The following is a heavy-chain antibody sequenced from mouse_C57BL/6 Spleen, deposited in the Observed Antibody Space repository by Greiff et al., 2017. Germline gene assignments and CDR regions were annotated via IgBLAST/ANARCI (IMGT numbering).Heavy chain of an antibody. CDR1: GYTFTSYW. V-gene: IGHV1-72*01. Sequence: QVQLQQPGAELVKPGASVKLSCKASGYTFTSYWMHWVKPRPGRGLEWIGRINPNSGGTKYNEKFKSKATLTVDKPSSTAYMQLSSLTSEDSAVYCYARWGYSNYKGFAYWGQGTLATVSA. CDR3: ARWGYSNYKGFAY. D-gene: IGHD2-5*01. J-gene: IGHJ3*01. CDR2: INPNSGGT.